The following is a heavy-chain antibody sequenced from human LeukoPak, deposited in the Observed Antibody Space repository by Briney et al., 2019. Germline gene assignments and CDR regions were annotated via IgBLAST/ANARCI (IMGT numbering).Heavy chain of an antibody. CDR3: ARDWAVTPRYFDL. J-gene: IGHJ2*01. CDR2: IKPDGSEK. D-gene: IGHD4-17*01. CDR1: RFTFSSYW. Sequence: GETLRLSCAASRFTFSSYWMSWVRQAPGKGLECVANIKPDGSEKYYVDSVKGRFTISRDNAKNSLYLQMNSLRAEDTAVYYCARDWAVTPRYFDLWGRGTLVTVSS. V-gene: IGHV3-7*01.